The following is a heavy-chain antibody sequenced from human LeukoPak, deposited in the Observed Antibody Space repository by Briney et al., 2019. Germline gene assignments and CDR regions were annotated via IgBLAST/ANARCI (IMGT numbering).Heavy chain of an antibody. V-gene: IGHV1-18*01. J-gene: IGHJ6*03. D-gene: IGHD6-13*01. CDR1: GYTFTSYG. CDR3: ARLLAAAGYYYYYYMDV. Sequence: ASVKVSCKASGYTFTSYGISWVRQAPGQGLEWMGWISAYNGNTNYAQKLQGRVTMTTDTSTNTAYMELRSLRSDDTAVYYCARLLAAAGYYYYYYMDVWGKGTTVTVSS. CDR2: ISAYNGNT.